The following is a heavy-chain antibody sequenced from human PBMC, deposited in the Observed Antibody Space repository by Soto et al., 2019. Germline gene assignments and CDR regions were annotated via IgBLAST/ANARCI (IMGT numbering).Heavy chain of an antibody. CDR3: ARNTGYCSGGSCPLGQNWFDP. J-gene: IGHJ5*02. V-gene: IGHV4-38-2*01. D-gene: IGHD2-15*01. CDR1: GYSISSGYY. CDR2: IYHSGST. Sequence: LSLTCAVSGYSISSGYYWGWIRQPPGKGLEWIGSIYHSGSTYYNPSLKSRVTISVDTSKNQFSLKLSSVTAADTAVYYCARNTGYCSGGSCPLGQNWFDPWGQGTLVTVSS.